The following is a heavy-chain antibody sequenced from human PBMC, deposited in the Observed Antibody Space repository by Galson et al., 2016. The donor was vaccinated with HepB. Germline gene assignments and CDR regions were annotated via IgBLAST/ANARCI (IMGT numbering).Heavy chain of an antibody. Sequence: SETLSLTCTVSVGATSSRSYHWGWIRQPPGKGLEWIGNIYYSGTTYANPSLKSRVTIPVDKSKTQFSLKLSSVTAADTAVYYCSGGVYNCGVLSPFEFWGQGTLVTVSS. CDR1: VGATSSRSYH. CDR3: SGGVYNCGVLSPFEF. V-gene: IGHV4-39*01. J-gene: IGHJ4*02. D-gene: IGHD1-1*01. CDR2: IYYSGTT.